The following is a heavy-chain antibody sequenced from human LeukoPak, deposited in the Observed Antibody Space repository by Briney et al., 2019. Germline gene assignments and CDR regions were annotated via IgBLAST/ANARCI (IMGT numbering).Heavy chain of an antibody. V-gene: IGHV4-39*01. CDR1: GGSISSSSYY. D-gene: IGHD1-26*01. CDR2: IYYSGST. J-gene: IGHJ5*02. Sequence: SETLSLTCTVSGGSISSSSYYWGWIRQPPGKGLEWIGSIYYSGSTYYNPSLKSRVTISVGTSKNQFSLKLSSVTAADTAVYYCARHLAGATGGWFDPWGQGTLVTVSS. CDR3: ARHLAGATGGWFDP.